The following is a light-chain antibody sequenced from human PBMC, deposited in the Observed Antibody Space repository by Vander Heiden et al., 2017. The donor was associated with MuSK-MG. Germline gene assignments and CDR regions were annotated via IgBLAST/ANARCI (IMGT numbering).Light chain of an antibody. Sequence: DIQMTQSPSTLSASVGDRVTITCRATQSISGWLAWYQQKPGKAPRLLIYEASNLESGVPSRFSGSGSGTEFALTISSLQPDDFATYYCQHYNRYSPGAFGPGTTVDFK. CDR2: EAS. J-gene: IGKJ3*01. V-gene: IGKV1-5*03. CDR1: QSISGW. CDR3: QHYNRYSPGA.